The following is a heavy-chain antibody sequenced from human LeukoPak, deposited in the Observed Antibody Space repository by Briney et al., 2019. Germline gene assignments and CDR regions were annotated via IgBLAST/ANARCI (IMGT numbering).Heavy chain of an antibody. CDR1: GFTFSSYW. Sequence: GGSLRLSCAASGFTFSSYWMSWVRQAPGKGLEWVGRVKSKTNGGTIDYAAPVKGRFTISRDDSKNTLYLQMNSLKTEDTAVYYCTKFDYAAFEYWGQGALVTVSS. V-gene: IGHV3-15*01. CDR2: VKSKTNGGTI. J-gene: IGHJ4*02. CDR3: TKFDYAAFEY. D-gene: IGHD4-17*01.